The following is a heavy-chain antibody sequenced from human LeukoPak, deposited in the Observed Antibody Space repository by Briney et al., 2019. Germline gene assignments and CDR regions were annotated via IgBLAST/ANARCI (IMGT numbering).Heavy chain of an antibody. CDR1: GFTFDDYA. CDR3: AKDQLAGADYDSSGYHDY. CDR2: ISWNSGSI. J-gene: IGHJ4*02. Sequence: PGGSLRLSCAASGFTFDDYAMHWVRQAPGKGLEWVSGISWNSGSIGYADSVKGRFTISRDNAKNSLYLQMNSLRAEDTALYYCAKDQLAGADYDSSGYHDYWGQGTLVTVSS. D-gene: IGHD3-22*01. V-gene: IGHV3-9*01.